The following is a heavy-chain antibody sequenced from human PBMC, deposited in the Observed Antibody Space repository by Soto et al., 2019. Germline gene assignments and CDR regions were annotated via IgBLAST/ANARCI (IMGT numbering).Heavy chain of an antibody. V-gene: IGHV3-11*01. CDR1: VFTFNDYY. D-gene: IGHD6-19*01. CDR2: INTLSTAI. CDR3: ARRLQWQLRPLDS. Sequence: PGGSLRLSCECPVFTFNDYYMTWIRQAPGKGLEWVAYINTLSTAIYYADSVKGRFTISRDNAKNSLYLQMNGLRAEDTATYYCARRLQWQLRPLDSWGRGTLVTVSS. J-gene: IGHJ4*02.